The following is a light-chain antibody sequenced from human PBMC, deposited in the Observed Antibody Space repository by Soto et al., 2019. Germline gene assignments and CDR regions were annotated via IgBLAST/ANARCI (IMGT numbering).Light chain of an antibody. CDR2: KAS. CDR3: QEYTNYV. Sequence: DIQMTQSPSTLSASVGDRVTITCRASQSISSWLAWYQQKPGKAPKLLIYKASSLESGVPSRFSGRGSGTEFTLSISGLQPDDFATYYCQEYTNYVFGQGTKLEIK. CDR1: QSISSW. V-gene: IGKV1-5*03. J-gene: IGKJ2*01.